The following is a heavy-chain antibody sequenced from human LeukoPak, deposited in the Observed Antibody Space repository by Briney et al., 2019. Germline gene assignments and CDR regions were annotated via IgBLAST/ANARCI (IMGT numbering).Heavy chain of an antibody. CDR2: MYYSGTT. CDR1: GGSISSGSYY. V-gene: IGHV4-39*01. Sequence: PSETLSLTCTVPGGSISSGSYYWGWIRQPPGKGLEWIASMYYSGTTFYSPSLKSRVTIAVDTSKNQLSLKLGSVTAADTAVYYCARHPPRDGSAFDYWGQGTLVTVSS. CDR3: ARHPPRDGSAFDY. J-gene: IGHJ4*02.